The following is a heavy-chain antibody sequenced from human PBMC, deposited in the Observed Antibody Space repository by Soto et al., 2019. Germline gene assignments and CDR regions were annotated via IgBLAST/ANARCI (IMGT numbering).Heavy chain of an antibody. D-gene: IGHD3-22*01. J-gene: IGHJ3*02. CDR3: ARGCDYYDSSGPPGLDAFDI. CDR1: GYSFTSYW. V-gene: IGHV5-51*01. Sequence: LGESLKISCKGSGYSFTSYWIGWVRQMPGKGLEWMGIIYPGDSDTRYSPSFQGQVTISADKSISTAYLQWSSLKASDTAMYYCARGCDYYDSSGPPGLDAFDIWGQGTMVTVSS. CDR2: IYPGDSDT.